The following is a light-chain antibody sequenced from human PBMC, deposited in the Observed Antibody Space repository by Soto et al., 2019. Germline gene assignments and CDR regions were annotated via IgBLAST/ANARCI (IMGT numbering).Light chain of an antibody. CDR2: DAS. CDR3: QQRSTWPPFT. J-gene: IGKJ3*01. Sequence: EIVLTQSPATLSLSPGERATLSCRASQSVSSYLAWYQQKPGQAPRLLIYDASYWATGIPARFSGSGSGTDFTLTISSLEPADFAVYYCQQRSTWPPFTFGPGTKVDIK. CDR1: QSVSSY. V-gene: IGKV3-11*01.